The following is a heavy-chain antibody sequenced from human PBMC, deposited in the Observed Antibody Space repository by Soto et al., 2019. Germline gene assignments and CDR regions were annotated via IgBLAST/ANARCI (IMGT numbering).Heavy chain of an antibody. CDR2: ISTYNGNT. J-gene: IGHJ3*02. D-gene: IGHD6-13*01. V-gene: IGHV1-18*01. CDR1: GYTFTSYG. Sequence: QVQLVQSGAEVKKPGASVKVSCKASGYTFTSYGISWVRQAPGQGPEWMGRISTYNGNTNYVQKPQSRVTMTTDTTTNTAYMELRSLRYDDTAVYYCARDPGYSTTWHQAFDIWGQGTMVTVSS. CDR3: ARDPGYSTTWHQAFDI.